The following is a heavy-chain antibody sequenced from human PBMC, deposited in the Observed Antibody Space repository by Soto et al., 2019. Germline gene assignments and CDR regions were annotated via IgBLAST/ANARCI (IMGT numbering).Heavy chain of an antibody. Sequence: TSETLSLTCSVSGGSISTVGHYWTWIRQPPGKGLEWIGSIYHTGSTYYSKSLRSRLTMSVDTSKSQFSLRLSSVTAADTAVYYCARATGTLRSRNCDYWGQGSLVTVSS. CDR2: IYHTGST. V-gene: IGHV4-31*03. CDR3: ARATGTLRSRNCDY. D-gene: IGHD1-1*01. J-gene: IGHJ4*02. CDR1: GGSISTVGHY.